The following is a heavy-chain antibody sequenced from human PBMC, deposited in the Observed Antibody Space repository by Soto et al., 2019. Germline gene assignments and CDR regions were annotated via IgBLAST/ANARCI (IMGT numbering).Heavy chain of an antibody. Sequence: QVQLVESGGGVVQPGRSLRLSCAASGFTFSSYAMHWVRQAPGKGLEWVAVISYDGSNKYYADSVKGRFTISRDNYKKTLYLQMNSMRAEDTDVYYCARDLKYYYDSSGYSGLEKTDYYYYYGMDVWGQGTTVTVSS. D-gene: IGHD3-22*01. V-gene: IGHV3-30-3*01. CDR3: ARDLKYYYDSSGYSGLEKTDYYYYYGMDV. CDR2: ISYDGSNK. J-gene: IGHJ6*02. CDR1: GFTFSSYA.